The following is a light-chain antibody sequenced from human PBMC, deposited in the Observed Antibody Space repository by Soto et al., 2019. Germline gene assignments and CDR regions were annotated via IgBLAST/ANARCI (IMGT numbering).Light chain of an antibody. CDR1: SSDVGGYNY. V-gene: IGLV2-11*01. J-gene: IGLJ3*02. CDR2: DVS. Sequence: QSVLTQPRSVSGSPGQSVTISCTGTSSDVGGYNYVSWYQQHPGKAPKLMIYDVSQRPSGVPNRFSGSESDNTASLTISGLQAEDEADYYCCSYAGTYTWVFGGGTKLTVL. CDR3: CSYAGTYTWV.